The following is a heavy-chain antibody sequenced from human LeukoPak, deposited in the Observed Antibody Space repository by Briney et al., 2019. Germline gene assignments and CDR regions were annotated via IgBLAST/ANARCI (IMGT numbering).Heavy chain of an antibody. J-gene: IGHJ6*03. CDR1: GGSISSYY. Sequence: SETLSLTCTVSGGSISSYYWSWIRQPPGKGLEWIGYIYYSGSTNYNPSLKSRVTISVDTSKNQFSLKLSSVTAADTAVYYCAGGEPYYYDSSGYYYYYYMDVWGKGTTVTISS. V-gene: IGHV4-59*01. D-gene: IGHD3-22*01. CDR3: AGGEPYYYDSSGYYYYYYMDV. CDR2: IYYSGST.